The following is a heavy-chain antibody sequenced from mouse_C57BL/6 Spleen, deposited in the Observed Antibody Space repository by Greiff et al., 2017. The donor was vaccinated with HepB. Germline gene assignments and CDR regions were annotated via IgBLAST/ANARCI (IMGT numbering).Heavy chain of an antibody. CDR1: GFTFSDYY. D-gene: IGHD1-1*01. CDR3: ARERSYYYGSSYDYYAMDY. J-gene: IGHJ4*01. CDR2: INYDGSST. Sequence: EVKLVESEGGLVQPGSSMKLSCTASGFTFSDYYMAWVRQVPEKGLEWVANINYDGSSTYYLDSLKSRFIISRDNAKNILYLQMSSLKSEDTATYYCARERSYYYGSSYDYYAMDYWGQGTSVTVSS. V-gene: IGHV5-16*01.